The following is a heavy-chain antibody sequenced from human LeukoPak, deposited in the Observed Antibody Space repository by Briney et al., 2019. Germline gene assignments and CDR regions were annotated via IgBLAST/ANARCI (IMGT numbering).Heavy chain of an antibody. CDR3: ARAQVEYCSGGRCYSGY. Sequence: ASVEVSCKASGYTFTGYYIHWVRQAPGQGLEWMGWINPNSGGTNYARKFQGRVTMTRDTSISTVYMELSRLRSDDTAVYYCARAQVEYCSGGRCYSGYWGQGTLVTVSS. V-gene: IGHV1-2*02. J-gene: IGHJ4*02. CDR1: GYTFTGYY. CDR2: INPNSGGT. D-gene: IGHD2-15*01.